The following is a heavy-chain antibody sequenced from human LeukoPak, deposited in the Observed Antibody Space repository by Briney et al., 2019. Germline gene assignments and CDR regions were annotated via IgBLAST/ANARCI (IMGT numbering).Heavy chain of an antibody. Sequence: SVKVSCKASGYTFTSYGISWVRQAPGQGLEWMGRIIPILGIANYAQKFQGRVTITADKSTSTAYMELSSLRSEDTAVYYCAREPPRSQILRFLEWSPGGMDVWGQGTTVTVSS. J-gene: IGHJ6*02. V-gene: IGHV1-69*04. CDR2: IIPILGIA. CDR1: GYTFTSYG. CDR3: AREPPRSQILRFLEWSPGGMDV. D-gene: IGHD3-3*01.